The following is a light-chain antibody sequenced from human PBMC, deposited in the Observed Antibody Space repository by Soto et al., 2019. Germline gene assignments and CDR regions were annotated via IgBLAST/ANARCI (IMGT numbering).Light chain of an antibody. CDR3: QQYGSWWT. J-gene: IGKJ1*01. V-gene: IGKV3-20*01. CDR2: GAS. CDR1: QSVSSSY. Sequence: EIVLTQSPGTLSLSPGERATLSCRASQSVSSSYLAWYQQKPGQAPRLLIYGASSRATGIPDRFSGSGSGTDFTLTISRLEPEDFAVYYCQQYGSWWTFGQGIKVEIK.